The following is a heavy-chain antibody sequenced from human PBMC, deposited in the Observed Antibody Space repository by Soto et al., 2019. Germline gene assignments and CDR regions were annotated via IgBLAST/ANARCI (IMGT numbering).Heavy chain of an antibody. CDR2: IYYSGNT. J-gene: IGHJ6*02. CDR3: ARDRLMATAGTARHYFGLDV. CDR1: GGSIRSGGYY. V-gene: IGHV4-31*03. Sequence: SETLSLTCTVSGGSIRSGGYYWSWVRQNPRRGLEWIGNIYYSGNTYYNPSLKSRLTISVDTSKNQFSLNLSSVTAADTPVYYCARDRLMATAGTARHYFGLDVWGQGTTVTVSS. D-gene: IGHD5-18*01.